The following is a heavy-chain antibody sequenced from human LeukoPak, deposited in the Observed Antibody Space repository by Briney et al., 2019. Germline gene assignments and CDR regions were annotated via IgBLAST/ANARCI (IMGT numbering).Heavy chain of an antibody. CDR2: IYPGDSDT. CDR1: GYSFTSYW. Sequence: GKSLKTPCRGPGYSFTSYWIGWVRQRPGKGLGWMGIIYPGDSDTRYSPSFQGQVTISADKSISTAYLQWSSLKASDTAMYYCACGLGGYRLDYWGQGTLVTVSS. J-gene: IGHJ4*02. D-gene: IGHD3-22*01. V-gene: IGHV5-51*01. CDR3: ACGLGGYRLDY.